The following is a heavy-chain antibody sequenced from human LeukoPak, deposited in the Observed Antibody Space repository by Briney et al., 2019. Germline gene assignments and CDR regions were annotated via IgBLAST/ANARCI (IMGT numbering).Heavy chain of an antibody. CDR3: ARGYCSGGSCYTIDY. J-gene: IGHJ4*02. D-gene: IGHD2-15*01. CDR2: IYHSGNI. Sequence: PSETLSLTCTVSGHSISSDYYWGWIRQPPGKGLEWIGSIYHSGNIYYNPSLKSRVIVSVDTYKTQFSLKLSSVTAADTAVYYCARGYCSGGSCYTIDYWGQGTLVTVSS. V-gene: IGHV4-38-2*02. CDR1: GHSISSDYY.